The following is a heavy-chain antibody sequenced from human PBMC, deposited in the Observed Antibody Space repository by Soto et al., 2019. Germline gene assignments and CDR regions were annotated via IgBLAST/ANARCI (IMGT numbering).Heavy chain of an antibody. CDR2: IIPILGIA. CDR3: ARYVKSEFVP. V-gene: IGHV1-69*02. D-gene: IGHD3-10*01. CDR1: GGTFSSYT. Sequence: QVQLVQSGAEVQKPGSPVKVSCKASGGTFSSYTISWVRQAPGQGLEWMGRIIPILGIANYAQKFQGRVTITADKSTSTAYIELSGLKSEDTAVYYWARYVKSEFVPLGQGTLVTVSS. J-gene: IGHJ5*01.